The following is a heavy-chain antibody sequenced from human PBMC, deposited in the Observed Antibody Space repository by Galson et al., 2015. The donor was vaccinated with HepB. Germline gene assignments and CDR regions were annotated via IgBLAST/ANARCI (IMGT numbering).Heavy chain of an antibody. CDR2: INPSGGST. Sequence: SVKVSCKASGYTFTSYYMHWVRQAPGQGLEWMGIINPSGGSTSYAQKFQGRVTMTRDTSTSTVYMELSSLRSEDTAVYYCARDDGDYGGHYYYGMDVWGQGTTVTVSS. V-gene: IGHV1-46*01. CDR1: GYTFTSYY. D-gene: IGHD4-17*01. CDR3: ARDDGDYGGHYYYGMDV. J-gene: IGHJ6*02.